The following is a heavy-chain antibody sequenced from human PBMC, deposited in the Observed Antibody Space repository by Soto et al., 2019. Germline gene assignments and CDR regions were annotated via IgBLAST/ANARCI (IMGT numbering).Heavy chain of an antibody. D-gene: IGHD6-19*01. V-gene: IGHV3-21*01. Sequence: GGSLRLSCAASGFTFSGYILNWVRQAPGEGLEWVSSISSSSTYIYYADSVKGRFTISRDNAKNSLYLQMNSLRAEDTAVYYCARVYSSGWYDYWGQGTLVTVSS. CDR2: ISSSSTYI. CDR3: ARVYSSGWYDY. J-gene: IGHJ4*02. CDR1: GFTFSGYI.